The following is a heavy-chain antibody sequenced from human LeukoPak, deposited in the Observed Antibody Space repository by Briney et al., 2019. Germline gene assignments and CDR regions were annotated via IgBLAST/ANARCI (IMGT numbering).Heavy chain of an antibody. J-gene: IGHJ3*02. CDR2: ISGSGGSA. V-gene: IGHV3-23*01. Sequence: GGSLRLSCAVSGFTFSRFAMNWVRQAPGQGLEWISIISGSGGSAYYADSVKGRFIISRDNFKNTVNLEMSSLRAEDTAVYYCVPEGFDIWGQGTMVTVSS. CDR3: VPEGFDI. CDR1: GFTFSRFA.